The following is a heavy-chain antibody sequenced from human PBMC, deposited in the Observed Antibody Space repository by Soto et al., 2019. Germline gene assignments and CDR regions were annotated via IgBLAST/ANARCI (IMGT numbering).Heavy chain of an antibody. CDR1: GGTFSSYA. D-gene: IGHD3-22*01. CDR2: IIPIFGTA. CDR3: ATPTPAYYYDSSGYYYIRDAFDI. Sequence: QVQLVQSGAEVKKPGSSVKVSCKASGGTFSSYAISWVRQAPGQGLEWMGGIIPIFGTANYAQKFQGRVTITADDSTSTAYMELSSLRSEATAVYSCATPTPAYYYDSSGYYYIRDAFDIWGQGTMVTVSS. J-gene: IGHJ3*02. V-gene: IGHV1-69*12.